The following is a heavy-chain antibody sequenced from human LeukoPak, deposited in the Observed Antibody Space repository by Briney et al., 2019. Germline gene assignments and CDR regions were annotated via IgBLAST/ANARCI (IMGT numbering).Heavy chain of an antibody. CDR1: GFTFSDYA. J-gene: IGHJ4*02. Sequence: GGSLRLSCAASGFTFSDYAMHWVRQAPGKGLEWVALISYDEAFSYYPDSVNGRFTISRDNSKNTLYLQMNSLRTDDTAVYYCARVQWELLYPDYWGQGTLVTVSS. V-gene: IGHV3-30-3*01. CDR3: ARVQWELLYPDY. CDR2: ISYDEAFS. D-gene: IGHD1-26*01.